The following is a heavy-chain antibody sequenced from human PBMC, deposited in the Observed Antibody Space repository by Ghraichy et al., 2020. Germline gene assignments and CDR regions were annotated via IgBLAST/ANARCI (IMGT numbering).Heavy chain of an antibody. CDR1: GYTFTSYA. CDR2: MNPNSGNT. Sequence: ASVKVSCKASGYTFTSYAINWVRQATGQGLEWVGWMNPNSGNTGYAQKFQGRVAMTRDASISTAYMELSSLRSEDTAVYYCARDYGGNSGWFDPWGQGTLVTIS. J-gene: IGHJ5*02. V-gene: IGHV1-8*02. CDR3: ARDYGGNSGWFDP. D-gene: IGHD4-23*01.